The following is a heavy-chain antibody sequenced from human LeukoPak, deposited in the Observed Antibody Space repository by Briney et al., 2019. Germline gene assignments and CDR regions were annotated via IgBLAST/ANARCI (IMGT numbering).Heavy chain of an antibody. V-gene: IGHV3-23*01. CDR3: AKDHSGSYLIFDY. CDR1: GFTFSSHA. D-gene: IGHD1-26*01. CDR2: ISGSGGST. J-gene: IGHJ4*02. Sequence: GGSLRLSCAASGFTFSSHAMSWVRQAPGKGLEWVSAISGSGGSTYYADSVKGRFTISRDNSKNTLYLQMNSLRAEDTAVYYCAKDHSGSYLIFDYWGQGTLVTVSS.